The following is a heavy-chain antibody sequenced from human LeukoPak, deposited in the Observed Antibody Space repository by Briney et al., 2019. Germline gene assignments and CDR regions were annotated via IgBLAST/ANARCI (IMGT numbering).Heavy chain of an antibody. CDR2: IRYDGSNK. V-gene: IGHV3-30*02. CDR1: GFTFSSYG. CDR3: ARARRSGGITLIRGVKDRGWFDA. J-gene: IGHJ5*02. D-gene: IGHD3-10*01. Sequence: GGSLRLSCAASGFTFSSYGMHWVRQAPGKGLEWVAFIRYDGSNKYYADSVKGRFTISRDSSKSNLQMNSLRAEDTAVYYCARARRSGGITLIRGVKDRGWFDAWGQGTLVTVSS.